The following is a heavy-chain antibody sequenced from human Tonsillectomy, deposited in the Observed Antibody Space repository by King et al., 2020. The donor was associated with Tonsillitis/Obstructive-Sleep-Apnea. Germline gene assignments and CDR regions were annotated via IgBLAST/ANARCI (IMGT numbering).Heavy chain of an antibody. J-gene: IGHJ4*02. CDR1: GFTFTSYG. V-gene: IGHV1-18*01. CDR3: ARMWDSSGPDFDY. Sequence: QLVQSGAEVRKPGASVKVSCKASGFTFTSYGITWVRQAPGQGLEWMGWISAYNGYTNYAQKIQGRVTMTTDTSTSTAYMELRSMRSDDTAVYYCARMWDSSGPDFDYWGQGTLVTVSS. CDR2: ISAYNGYT. D-gene: IGHD6-19*01.